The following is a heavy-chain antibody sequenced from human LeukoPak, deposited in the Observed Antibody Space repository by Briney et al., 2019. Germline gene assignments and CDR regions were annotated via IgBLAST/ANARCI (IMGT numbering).Heavy chain of an antibody. CDR2: FNPTGRP. D-gene: IGHD3-9*01. CDR1: GYTFNTHY. J-gene: IGHJ4*02. CDR3: ARTVYDILSGFDY. Sequence: ASVKVSCEASGYTFNTHYMHWVRQAPGQGLEWMGMFNPTGRPRYAQKFQGRVSMTRDTSTSTVSMELSSLRSDDTAVYYCARTVYDILSGFDYWGQGTLVTVSS. V-gene: IGHV1-46*02.